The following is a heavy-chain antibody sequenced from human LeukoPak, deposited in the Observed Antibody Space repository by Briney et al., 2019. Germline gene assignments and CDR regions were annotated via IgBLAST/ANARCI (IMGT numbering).Heavy chain of an antibody. CDR1: GYTFTSYY. CDR2: INPSGGST. J-gene: IGHJ4*02. Sequence: GASVKVSCKASGYTFTSYYMHWVRQAPGQGLEWMGIINPSGGSTSYAQKFQGRVTMTRDMSTSTVYMELSSLRSEDTAVYYCAREGDDGAIRGATIDYWGQGTLVTVSS. D-gene: IGHD3-10*01. V-gene: IGHV1-46*01. CDR3: AREGDDGAIRGATIDY.